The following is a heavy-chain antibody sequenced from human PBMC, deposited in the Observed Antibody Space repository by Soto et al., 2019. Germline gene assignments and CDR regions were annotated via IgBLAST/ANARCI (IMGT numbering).Heavy chain of an antibody. D-gene: IGHD3-3*01. J-gene: IGHJ6*03. V-gene: IGHV1-69*02. CDR1: GGTFSSYT. CDR3: ATANFGVQPKGYMDV. CDR2: IIPILGIA. Sequence: QVQLVQSGAEVKKPGSSVKVSCKASGGTFSSYTISWVRQAPGQGLEWMGRIIPILGIANYAQKFQGRVTITADKSTSTAYMELSSLRSEDTAVYYCATANFGVQPKGYMDVWGKGTTVTVSS.